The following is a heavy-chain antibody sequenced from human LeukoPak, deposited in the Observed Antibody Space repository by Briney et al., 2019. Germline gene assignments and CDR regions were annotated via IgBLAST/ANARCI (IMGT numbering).Heavy chain of an antibody. J-gene: IGHJ6*02. D-gene: IGHD6-13*01. Sequence: SSETLSLTCTVSGGSISSYYWSWIRQPPGKGLEWIGYIYYSGSTNYNPSLKSRVTISVDTSKNQFSLKLSSVTAADTAVYYCARHRSSIAAAGWGGYYYYGMDVWGQGTTVTVSS. V-gene: IGHV4-59*08. CDR3: ARHRSSIAAAGWGGYYYYGMDV. CDR1: GGSISSYY. CDR2: IYYSGST.